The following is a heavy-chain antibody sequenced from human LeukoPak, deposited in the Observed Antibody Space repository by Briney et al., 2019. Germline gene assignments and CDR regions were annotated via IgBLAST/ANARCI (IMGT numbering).Heavy chain of an antibody. Sequence: PGGSLRLSCAASGFTFSSYAMHWVRQAPGKGLEWVAVISYDGSNKYYADSVKGRFTISRDNSKNTLYLQMNSLRAEDTAVYYCARDLFGYSYGPLDYWGQGTLVTVSS. CDR2: ISYDGSNK. CDR1: GFTFSSYA. CDR3: ARDLFGYSYGPLDY. D-gene: IGHD5-18*01. V-gene: IGHV3-30-3*01. J-gene: IGHJ4*02.